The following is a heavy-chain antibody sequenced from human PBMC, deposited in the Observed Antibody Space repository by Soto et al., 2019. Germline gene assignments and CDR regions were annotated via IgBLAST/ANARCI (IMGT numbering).Heavy chain of an antibody. V-gene: IGHV3-9*01. D-gene: IGHD3-10*01. J-gene: IGHJ4*02. CDR3: AKVRRYGSGSYYNPFEY. Sequence: GGCLRLSCAASGFSFDDYAMHWVRQAPGKGLEWVSGISLNSGSIGYADSVKGRFTISRDNAKNSLYLQMNSLRAEDTALYYCAKVRRYGSGSYYNPFEYWDKET. CDR2: ISLNSGSI. CDR1: GFSFDDYA.